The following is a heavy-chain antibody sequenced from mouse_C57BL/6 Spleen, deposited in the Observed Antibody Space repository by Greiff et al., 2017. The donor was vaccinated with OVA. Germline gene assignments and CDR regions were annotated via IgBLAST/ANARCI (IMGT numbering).Heavy chain of an antibody. CDR2: IDPSDSYT. J-gene: IGHJ1*03. CDR3: ARRAYYDYDNWYFDV. Sequence: VKLQQPGAELVRPGTSVKLSCKASGYTFTSYWMHWVKQRPGQGLEWIGVIDPSDSYTNYNQKFKGKATLTVDTSSSTAYMQLSSLTSEDSAVYYCARRAYYDYDNWYFDVWGTGTTVTVSS. CDR1: GYTFTSYW. D-gene: IGHD2-4*01. V-gene: IGHV1-59*01.